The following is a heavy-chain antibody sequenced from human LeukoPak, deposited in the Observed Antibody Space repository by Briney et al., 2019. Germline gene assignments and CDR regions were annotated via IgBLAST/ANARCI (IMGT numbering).Heavy chain of an antibody. V-gene: IGHV3-33*01. Sequence: TGGSLRLSCAASGFTFSSYGMHWVRQAPGKGLEWVAVIWYDGSNKYYADSVKGRFTISRDNSKNTLYLQMSSLRAEDTAVYYCARDLNAFDIWGQGTMVTVSS. CDR3: ARDLNAFDI. J-gene: IGHJ3*02. CDR1: GFTFSSYG. CDR2: IWYDGSNK.